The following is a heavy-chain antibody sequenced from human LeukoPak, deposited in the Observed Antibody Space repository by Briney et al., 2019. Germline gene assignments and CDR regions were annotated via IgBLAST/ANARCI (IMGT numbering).Heavy chain of an antibody. J-gene: IGHJ6*02. Sequence: PGGSLRLSCAASGFTFSSYGMHWVRQAPGKGLEWVAVISYDGSNKYYADSVKGRFTISRDNSKNTLYLQMNSLRAEDTAVYYCAKDNNPDSYSNYLCLFGMDVWGQGTTVIVSS. CDR3: AKDNNPDSYSNYLCLFGMDV. CDR2: ISYDGSNK. V-gene: IGHV3-30*18. CDR1: GFTFSSYG. D-gene: IGHD4-4*01.